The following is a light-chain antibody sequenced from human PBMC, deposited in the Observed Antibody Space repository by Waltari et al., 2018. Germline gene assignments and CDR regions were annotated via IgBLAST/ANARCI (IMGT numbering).Light chain of an antibody. CDR1: SSDIGGYNY. CDR3: SSYTASSALVL. J-gene: IGLJ2*01. Sequence: QSALTQPASVSGSPGQSITISCIGTSSDIGGYNYVSWYQQHPGEAPKLLIYDVSNRPSGISPRFSGSKSANTSSRTISGLHAEDEADYYCSSYTASSALVLFGGGTKLTVL. V-gene: IGLV2-14*03. CDR2: DVS.